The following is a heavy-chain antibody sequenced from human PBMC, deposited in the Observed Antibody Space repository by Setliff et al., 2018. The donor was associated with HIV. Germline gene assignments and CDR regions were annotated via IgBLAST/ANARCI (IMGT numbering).Heavy chain of an antibody. CDR3: ATYYYDSSGHLPEWYFDL. J-gene: IGHJ2*01. D-gene: IGHD3-22*01. V-gene: IGHV1-69*10. CDR1: GGTFSSSA. Sequence: SVKVSCKASGGTFSSSALSWVRQARGQGPEWLGGIIPVFGMTDFAQNFQGRLTITADKSTSTAYMELSSLRSEDTAVYYCATYYYDSSGHLPEWYFDLWGRGTLVTVSS. CDR2: IIPVFGMT.